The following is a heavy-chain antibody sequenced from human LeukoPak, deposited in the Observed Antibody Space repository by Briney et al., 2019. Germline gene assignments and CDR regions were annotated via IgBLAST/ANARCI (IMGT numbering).Heavy chain of an antibody. CDR2: ISSSSSYI. CDR1: GFPFSSFS. J-gene: IGHJ4*02. V-gene: IGHV3-21*01. D-gene: IGHD4-11*01. Sequence: GGSLRLSCAASGFPFSSFSMNWGRQAPGKGLEWVSSISSSSSYIYYADSLKGRFTISKDNAKTSLYLQMNSLRAEAPAGFYGARGEDYSRYYFDYWGQGTLVTVSS. CDR3: ARGEDYSRYYFDY.